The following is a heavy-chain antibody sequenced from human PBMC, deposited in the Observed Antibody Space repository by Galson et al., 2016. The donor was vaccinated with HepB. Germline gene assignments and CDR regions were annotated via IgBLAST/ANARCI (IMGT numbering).Heavy chain of an antibody. J-gene: IGHJ5*02. V-gene: IGHV3-21*01. Sequence: SLRLSCAASGFTFSGYSMHWVRQAPGKGLEWVSFISSSSSYIYYADSVKGRFTISRDNAKNSLYLQMNSLRAEDTAVYYCARGGYSGYDWVRNWFDPWGQGTLVTVSS. CDR2: ISSSSSYI. CDR1: GFTFSGYS. D-gene: IGHD5-12*01. CDR3: ARGGYSGYDWVRNWFDP.